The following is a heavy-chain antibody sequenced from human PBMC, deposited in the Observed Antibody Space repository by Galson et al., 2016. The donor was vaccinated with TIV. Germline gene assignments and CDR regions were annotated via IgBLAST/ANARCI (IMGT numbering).Heavy chain of an antibody. J-gene: IGHJ4*02. CDR1: GFTFNRFG. CDR3: AKDPRDYDDYPYYFDS. V-gene: IGHV3-30*18. Sequence: SLRPSCAASGFTFNRFGMHWVRQAPGKGLEWVAHISFDGSNTNYVDSVKGRFTTSRDNSKNTLYLQMESLRGEDTAIYFCAKDPRDYDDYPYYFDSWGQGTLVAVSS. D-gene: IGHD4-17*01. CDR2: ISFDGSNT.